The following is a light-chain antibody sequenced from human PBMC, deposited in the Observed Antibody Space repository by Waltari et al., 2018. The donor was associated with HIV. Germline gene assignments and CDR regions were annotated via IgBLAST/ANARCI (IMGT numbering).Light chain of an antibody. Sequence: QSALTQPPSVSAAPGQRVTISCSGNGSNIGQNSVSCYQHVPGTAPRLVIFDNNRRPSWIPDRFSASKSGTSATLAITGLQAGDEAAYFCASWDNSLTAGVFGAGTSLTVL. CDR2: DNN. J-gene: IGLJ2*01. V-gene: IGLV1-51*01. CDR1: GSNIGQNS. CDR3: ASWDNSLTAGV.